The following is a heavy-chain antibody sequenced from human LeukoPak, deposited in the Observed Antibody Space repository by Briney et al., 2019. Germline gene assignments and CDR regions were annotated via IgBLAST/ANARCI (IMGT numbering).Heavy chain of an antibody. CDR3: ARKALAY. J-gene: IGHJ4*02. CDR2: IRYDGSNK. V-gene: IGHV3-30*02. CDR1: GFTFSSYG. Sequence: PGGSLRLSCAASGFTFSSYGMHWVRQAPGKGLEWVAFIRYDGSNKYYADSVKGRFTISRDNSKNTLYLQMNGLRAEDAAVYYCARKALAYWGQGTLVTVSS.